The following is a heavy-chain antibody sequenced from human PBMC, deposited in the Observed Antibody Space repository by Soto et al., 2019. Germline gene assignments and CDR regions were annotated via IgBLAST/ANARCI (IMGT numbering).Heavy chain of an antibody. V-gene: IGHV3-11*01. CDR1: GFTFSDYY. CDR3: ARDDGFGSSGYGGFDY. CDR2: ISSRGSII. J-gene: IGHJ4*02. Sequence: QVQLVESGGGLVKPGGSLRLSCAASGFTFSDYYTNWIRQAPGKGLEWVSYISSRGSIIYYADSVKGRFTISRDNAKNSLDLQMNSLRAEDTAVYYCARDDGFGSSGYGGFDYWGQGTLVTVSS. D-gene: IGHD6-13*01.